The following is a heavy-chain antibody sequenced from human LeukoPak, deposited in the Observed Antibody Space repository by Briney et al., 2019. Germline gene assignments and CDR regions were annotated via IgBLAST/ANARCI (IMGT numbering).Heavy chain of an antibody. V-gene: IGHV4-59*01. D-gene: IGHD6-13*01. Sequence: PSETLSLTCTVSGGSISSYYWSWIRQPPGKGLEWIWYIDYSGSTNYNPSLKSRVTISVDTSKNQFSLKLSSVTAADTAVYYCARTGYSSSWYRFFFDYWGQGTLVTVSS. CDR3: ARTGYSSSWYRFFFDY. CDR1: GGSISSYY. CDR2: IDYSGST. J-gene: IGHJ4*02.